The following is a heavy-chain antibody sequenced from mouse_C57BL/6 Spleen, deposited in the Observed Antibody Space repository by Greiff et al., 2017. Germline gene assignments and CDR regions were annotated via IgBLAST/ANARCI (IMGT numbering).Heavy chain of an antibody. CDR1: GYAFTNYL. J-gene: IGHJ3*01. CDR3: ARSGDGYLAY. D-gene: IGHD2-3*01. V-gene: IGHV1-54*01. CDR2: INPGSGGT. Sequence: VQLQQSGAELVRPGTSVKVSCKASGYAFTNYLLEWVKQRPGQGLEWIGVINPGSGGTNYNEKFKGKATLTADKSSSTAYMQLSSLTSEDSAVYFCARSGDGYLAYWGQGTLVTVSA.